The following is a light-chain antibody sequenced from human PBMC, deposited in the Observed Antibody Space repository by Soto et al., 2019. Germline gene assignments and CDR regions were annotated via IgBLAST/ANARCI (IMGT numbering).Light chain of an antibody. Sequence: VLVQSPDTLSLSPGERATLSCRASESISSHYIAWYQHKPGQAPRLLIFGASTRATGIPDRFSGSWSGTDFTLTISRLEPEDFAMYYCQNFGDSPFTFGPGTKVDIK. CDR2: GAS. CDR3: QNFGDSPFT. V-gene: IGKV3-20*01. J-gene: IGKJ3*01. CDR1: ESISSHY.